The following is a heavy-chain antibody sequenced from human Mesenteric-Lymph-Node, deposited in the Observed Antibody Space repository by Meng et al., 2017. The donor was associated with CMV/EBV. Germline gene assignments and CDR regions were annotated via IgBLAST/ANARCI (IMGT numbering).Heavy chain of an antibody. CDR3: RDITPGGADY. J-gene: IGHJ4*02. D-gene: IGHD1-14*01. Sequence: GESLKISCAASGFTVSSNHMSWVRQAPGKGLEWVSGIFWLSGTTGYADSVKGRFITSRDTAKNSLYLQMNSLRDEDTAFYCTRDITPGGADYWGPGTLVTVSS. CDR1: GFTVSSNH. V-gene: IGHV3-20*01. CDR2: IFWLSGTT.